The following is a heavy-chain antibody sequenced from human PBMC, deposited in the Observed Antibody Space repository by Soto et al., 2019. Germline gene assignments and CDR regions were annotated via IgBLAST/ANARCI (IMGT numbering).Heavy chain of an antibody. CDR2: TYYRSKWYN. V-gene: IGHV6-1*01. D-gene: IGHD5-18*01. Sequence: SQTLSLPCAISGDSVSSNSAAWNWIRQSPSRGLEWLGRTYYRSKWYNDYAVSVKSRITINPDTSKNQFSLQLNSVTPEDTAVYYCARDGYSYGYYYYYYGMDVWGQGTTVTVSS. CDR3: ARDGYSYGYYYYYYGMDV. CDR1: GDSVSSNSAA. J-gene: IGHJ6*02.